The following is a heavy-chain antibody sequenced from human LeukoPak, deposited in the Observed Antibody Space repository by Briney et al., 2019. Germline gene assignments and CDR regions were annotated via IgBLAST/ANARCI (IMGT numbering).Heavy chain of an antibody. J-gene: IGHJ3*02. CDR1: DDSFSSHY. CDR3: ARDLVTVTKGFDI. V-gene: IGHV4-59*11. CDR2: ISYIGST. D-gene: IGHD4-17*01. Sequence: KPSETLSLTCAVSDDSFSSHYWTWIRQPPGKGLEWIGYISYIGSTNYNPSLKSRVTISIDTSKNQFSLKLSSVTAADTAVYYCARDLVTVTKGFDIWGQGTMVSASS.